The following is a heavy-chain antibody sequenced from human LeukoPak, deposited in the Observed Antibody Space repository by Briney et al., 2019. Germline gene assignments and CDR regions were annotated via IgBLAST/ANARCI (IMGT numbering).Heavy chain of an antibody. CDR1: GFAFSMYN. Sequence: GGSLRLSCAASGFAFSMYNMNWVRQAPGKGLEWLSYISGSGSTIYYADSVRGRFTISRDNAKNSLYLQMNSLRDEDTAVYYCARDNTVANDYWGQGTLVTVSP. D-gene: IGHD4-17*01. J-gene: IGHJ4*02. V-gene: IGHV3-48*02. CDR3: ARDNTVANDY. CDR2: ISGSGSTI.